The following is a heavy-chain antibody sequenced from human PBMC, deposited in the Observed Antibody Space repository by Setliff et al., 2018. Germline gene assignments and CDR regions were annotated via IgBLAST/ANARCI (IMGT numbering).Heavy chain of an antibody. D-gene: IGHD5-18*01. V-gene: IGHV4-4*08. CDR2: IYNSGST. J-gene: IGHJ6*02. CDR1: GGSISGYY. CDR3: ARDRTAYNYGMDI. Sequence: SETLSLTCTVSGGSISGYYWSWIRQPPGKSLEWIGYIYNSGSTNYNPSLKSRVTISVDPSKNQVSLQLKSATTADTAVYYCARDRTAYNYGMDIWGQGTTVTVSS.